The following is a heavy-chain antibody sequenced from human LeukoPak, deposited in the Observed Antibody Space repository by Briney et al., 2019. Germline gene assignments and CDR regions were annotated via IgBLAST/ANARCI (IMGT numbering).Heavy chain of an antibody. CDR1: GGSFSGYY. V-gene: IGHV4-34*01. CDR3: ARQPDIVVVVAATGAFDI. J-gene: IGHJ3*02. Sequence: SETLSLTCAVYGGSFSGYYWSWIRQHPGKGLEWIGEINHSGSTNYNPSLKSRVTISVDTSKNQFSLKLSSVTAADTAVYYCARQPDIVVVVAATGAFDIWGQGTMVTVSS. D-gene: IGHD2-15*01. CDR2: INHSGST.